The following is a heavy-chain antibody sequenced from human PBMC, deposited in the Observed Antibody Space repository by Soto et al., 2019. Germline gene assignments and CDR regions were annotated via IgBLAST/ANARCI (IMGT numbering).Heavy chain of an antibody. V-gene: IGHV1-2*04. Sequence: GASVKVSCKASGYTFTGYYMHWVRQAPGQGLEWMGWINPNSGGTNYAQKFQGWVTMTRDTSISTACMELSRLRSDDTAVYYCARDGIAVAGFNAFDIWGQGTMVTVSS. J-gene: IGHJ3*02. CDR3: ARDGIAVAGFNAFDI. CDR1: GYTFTGYY. D-gene: IGHD6-19*01. CDR2: INPNSGGT.